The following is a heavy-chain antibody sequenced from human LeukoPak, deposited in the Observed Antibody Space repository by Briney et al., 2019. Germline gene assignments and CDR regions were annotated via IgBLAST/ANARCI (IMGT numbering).Heavy chain of an antibody. Sequence: PSETLSLTCAVYGGSFSGYYWSWIRQGPGKGLEWIGEINHNGSTNYNPSLKSRVTISVDTSKNQFSLKLSSATAADTAVYYCARRIAARPGRRYNWFDPWGQGTLVTVSS. J-gene: IGHJ5*02. CDR1: GGSFSGYY. CDR2: INHNGST. D-gene: IGHD6-6*01. V-gene: IGHV4-34*01. CDR3: ARRIAARPGRRYNWFDP.